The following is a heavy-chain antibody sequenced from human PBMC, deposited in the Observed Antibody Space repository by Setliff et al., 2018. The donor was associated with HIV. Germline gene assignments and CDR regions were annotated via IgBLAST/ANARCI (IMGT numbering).Heavy chain of an antibody. J-gene: IGHJ5*02. D-gene: IGHD3-10*01. V-gene: IGHV4-4*07. CDR1: GGSISSYY. Sequence: PSETLSLTCTVSGGSISSYYWSWIRQPAGKGLEWIGRIYTSGSTNYNPSLKSRVTMSVDTSKNQFSLKLSSVTAADMAVYYCASGGPLGWVRGVSNWFDPWGQGTLVTVSS. CDR3: ASGGPLGWVRGVSNWFDP. CDR2: IYTSGST.